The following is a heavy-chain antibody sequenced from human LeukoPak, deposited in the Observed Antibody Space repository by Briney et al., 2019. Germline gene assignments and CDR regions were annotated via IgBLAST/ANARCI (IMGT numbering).Heavy chain of an antibody. CDR1: GFPLSHYT. D-gene: IGHD5-18*01. CDR3: ARWLQLRNFDY. CDR2: ISSGSTFI. J-gene: IGHJ4*02. Sequence: GGSLRLSCAVSGFPLSHYTMNWVRQAPGKGLEWVSSISSGSTFIYYADLVKGRFTISRDNAKNSLYQQMNSLRAEDTAVYYCARWLQLRNFDYWGQGTLVTVSS. V-gene: IGHV3-21*04.